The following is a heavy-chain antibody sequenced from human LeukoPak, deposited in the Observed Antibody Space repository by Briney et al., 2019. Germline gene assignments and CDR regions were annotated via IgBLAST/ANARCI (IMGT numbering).Heavy chain of an antibody. D-gene: IGHD7-27*01. J-gene: IGHJ3*02. CDR1: GFTFSSYA. CDR2: IYSGSST. Sequence: GGSLRLSCAASGFTFSSYAMSWVRQAPGKGLEWVSVIYSGSSTHYADSVKGRFTISRDNSKNTLYLQMNSLRAEDTAVYYCARLTGSGAFDIWGQGTMVTVSS. V-gene: IGHV3-53*01. CDR3: ARLTGSGAFDI.